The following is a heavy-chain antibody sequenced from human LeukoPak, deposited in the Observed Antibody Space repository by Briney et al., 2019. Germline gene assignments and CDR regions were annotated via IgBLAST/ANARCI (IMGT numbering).Heavy chain of an antibody. J-gene: IGHJ4*02. CDR1: GSTLSGNW. V-gene: IGHV3-74*01. Sequence: GGSLRLSCAASGSTLSGNWMHWVRHAPGKGLVWVSRINSDGSSTSYADSVKGRFTISRDNAKNTLYLQMNSLKAEDTAVYYCARRDNYDYWGQGTLVTVSS. CDR2: INSDGSST. D-gene: IGHD2-15*01. CDR3: ARRDNYDY.